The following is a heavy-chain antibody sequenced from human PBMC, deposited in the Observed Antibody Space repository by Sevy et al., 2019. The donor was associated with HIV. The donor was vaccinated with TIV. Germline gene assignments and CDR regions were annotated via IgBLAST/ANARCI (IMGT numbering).Heavy chain of an antibody. CDR1: TFPFRSNG. J-gene: IGHJ5*02. CDR3: AKDLRVVIPAAMQPADL. V-gene: IGHV3-30*02. CDR2: INFDGSDR. D-gene: IGHD2-2*01. Sequence: GGSLRLSCVASTFPFRSNGYHWVRQPPGKGLEWLSYINFDGSDRKYADSVKGRFTVSRDNSKNTLYLQMNSLRAEDTAVYYCAKDLRVVIPAAMQPADLWGQGTLVTVSS.